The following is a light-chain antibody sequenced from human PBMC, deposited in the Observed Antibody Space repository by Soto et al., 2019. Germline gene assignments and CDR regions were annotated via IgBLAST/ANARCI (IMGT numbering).Light chain of an antibody. V-gene: IGKV1-39*01. CDR2: AAS. CDR3: QQLNSYPHT. J-gene: IGKJ5*01. CDR1: QTISSY. Sequence: DIQMTQSPSSLSASVGDRVTITCRASQTISSYLNWYHQKPGKAPKLLIYAASSLQSGVPPRFSGSGSGTDFTLTISSLQPEDFATYYCQQLNSYPHTFGQGIRLEIK.